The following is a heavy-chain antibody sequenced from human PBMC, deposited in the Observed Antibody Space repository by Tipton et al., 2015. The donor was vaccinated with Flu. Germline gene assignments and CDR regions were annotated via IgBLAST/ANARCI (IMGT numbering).Heavy chain of an antibody. V-gene: IGHV4-61*02. Sequence: TLSLTCTVSGGSISSGSYYWSWIRQPAGKGLEWIGRIYTSGSTNYNPSLKSRVTISVDTSKNQFSLKLSSVTAADTAVYYWTRDYGGRIYYWGPGTLVTVS. CDR3: TRDYGGRIYY. CDR1: GGSISSGSYY. J-gene: IGHJ4*02. D-gene: IGHD3-10*01. CDR2: IYTSGST.